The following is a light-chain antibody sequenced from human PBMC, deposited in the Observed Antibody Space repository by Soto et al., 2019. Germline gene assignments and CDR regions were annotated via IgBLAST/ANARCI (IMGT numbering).Light chain of an antibody. CDR3: QQYGSSPVT. CDR1: QSVSSSY. CDR2: GAS. J-gene: IGKJ2*01. V-gene: IGKV3-20*01. Sequence: EIVLTQSPGTLSLSPGERATLSCRASQSVSSSYLAWYQQKPGQAPRLLIYGASSRATGIPDRFSGSGSGIYFTLTISRLEPEDFAVYYCQQYGSSPVTFGQGTKLEIK.